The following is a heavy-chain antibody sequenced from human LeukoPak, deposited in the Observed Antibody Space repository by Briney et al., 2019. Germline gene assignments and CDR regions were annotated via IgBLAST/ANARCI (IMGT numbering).Heavy chain of an antibody. V-gene: IGHV4-34*01. J-gene: IGHJ6*02. CDR1: GGSFSGYY. CDR2: INHSGST. CDR3: ARGQGLLYSMDV. Sequence: RTSETLSLTCAVYGGSFSGYYWSWIRQPPGKGLEWIGEINHSGSTNYNPSLKSLVTISVDTSKNQFSLKLSSVTAADTAVYYCARGQGLLYSMDVWGQGTTVTVSS.